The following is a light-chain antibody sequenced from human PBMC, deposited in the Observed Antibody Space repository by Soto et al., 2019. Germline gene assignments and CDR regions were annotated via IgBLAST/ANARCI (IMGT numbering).Light chain of an antibody. CDR1: QSVSIK. CDR3: QQYNNWPPIT. Sequence: IVMTHSPASLSVSPGQRATHSCRASQSVSIKLAWYQQKPGQAPRLLIYDTSTRATGIPARFSGSGSGTEFTLTISSLQSEDFAVYYCQQYNNWPPITFGQGTRLEIK. CDR2: DTS. V-gene: IGKV3-15*01. J-gene: IGKJ5*01.